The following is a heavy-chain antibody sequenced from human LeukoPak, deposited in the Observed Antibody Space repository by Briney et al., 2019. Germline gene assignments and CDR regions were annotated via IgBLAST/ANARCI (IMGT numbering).Heavy chain of an antibody. V-gene: IGHV4-59*02. CDR3: TRDLGPSRGFDY. CDR2: IYYTGST. D-gene: IGHD3-10*01. J-gene: IGHJ4*02. Sequence: PSETLSLACTVSGGAVSTYYWSWIRQPPGKGLEWIGYIYYTGSTNYNPSLKSRVTISVDTSKNQFSLKLSSVTAADTAVYYCTRDLGPSRGFDYWGRGALVSASS. CDR1: GGAVSTYY.